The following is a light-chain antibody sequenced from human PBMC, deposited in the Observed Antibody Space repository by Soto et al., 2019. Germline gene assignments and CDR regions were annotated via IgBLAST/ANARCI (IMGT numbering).Light chain of an antibody. Sequence: EILLTQSPGALYLSPGDRATLSCRASQSLTNSLLAWYQQIPGQIPRLLIYGASIRATDIPDRFSGSGSGADFTLTISRLEPEDFAVYFCQQYGILPLSFGGGTKVEIK. CDR3: QQYGILPLS. J-gene: IGKJ4*01. CDR2: GAS. V-gene: IGKV3-20*01. CDR1: QSLTNSL.